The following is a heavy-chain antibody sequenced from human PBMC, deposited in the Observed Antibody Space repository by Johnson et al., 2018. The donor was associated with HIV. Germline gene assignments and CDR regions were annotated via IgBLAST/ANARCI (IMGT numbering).Heavy chain of an antibody. CDR2: ISYDGSNK. D-gene: IGHD6-19*01. J-gene: IGHJ3*02. CDR1: GFPFSSYA. CDR3: ARDGYSSGWYGNDAFDI. Sequence: QVQLVESGGGLVQPGGSLRLSCAASGFPFSSYAMTWVRQAPGKGLEWVAVISYDGSNKYYADSVKGRFTISRDNSKNTLYLQMGSLRAEDMAVYYCARDGYSSGWYGNDAFDIWGQGTMVTVSS. V-gene: IGHV3-30*03.